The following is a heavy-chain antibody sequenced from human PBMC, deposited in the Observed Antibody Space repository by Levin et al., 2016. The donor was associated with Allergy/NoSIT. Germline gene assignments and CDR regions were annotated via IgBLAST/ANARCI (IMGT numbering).Heavy chain of an antibody. CDR1: GFTFSSYE. CDR2: ISSSGSTI. J-gene: IGHJ4*02. Sequence: GGSLRLSCAASGFTFSSYEMNWVRQAPGKGLEWVSYISSSGSTIYYADSVKGRFTISRHNSKSTLYLQMNSLRAEDTAVYYCAGSSYGSGSYNYWGQGTLVTVSS. V-gene: IGHV3-48*03. D-gene: IGHD3-10*01. CDR3: AGSSYGSGSYNY.